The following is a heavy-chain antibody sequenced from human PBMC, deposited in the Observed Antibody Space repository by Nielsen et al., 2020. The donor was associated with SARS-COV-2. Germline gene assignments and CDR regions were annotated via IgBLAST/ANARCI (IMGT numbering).Heavy chain of an antibody. CDR3: ARRAGGSYLGAFDI. D-gene: IGHD1-26*01. CDR2: IYYSGST. V-gene: IGHV4-39*01. J-gene: IGHJ3*02. Sequence: SETLSLTCTVSGGSISSSSYYWGWIRQPPGKGLEWIGSIYYSGSTYYNPSLKSRVTISVDTSKNQFPLKLSSVTAADTAVYYCARRAGGSYLGAFDIWGQGTMVTVSS. CDR1: GGSISSSSYY.